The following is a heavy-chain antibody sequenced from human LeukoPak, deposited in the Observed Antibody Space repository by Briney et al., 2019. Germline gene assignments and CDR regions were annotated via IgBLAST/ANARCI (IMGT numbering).Heavy chain of an antibody. J-gene: IGHJ4*02. CDR3: AREGGPYRPLDY. V-gene: IGHV4-4*02. Sequence: SETLSLTCGVSGGSITNTNYWTWVRQPPGKGLEWIGEVNLQGSTNYNPSLMGRVAISVDKSENHVSLQLTSVTAADTAVYYCAREGGPYRPLDYSGQGNLVTVSS. CDR2: VNLQGST. CDR1: GGSITNTNY.